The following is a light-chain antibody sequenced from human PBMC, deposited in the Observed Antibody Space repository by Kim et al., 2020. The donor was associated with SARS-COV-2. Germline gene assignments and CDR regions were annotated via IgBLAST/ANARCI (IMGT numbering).Light chain of an antibody. CDR3: QQRSKWPPT. CDR2: DAS. Sequence: EVVLTQSPATLSLSPGERATLSCRASQSVTSYLVWYQQKPGRGPRLLIYDASNRATGIPARFSGSGSGTDFTLTISSLEPEDVAVYYCQQRSKWPPTFGGGTKVDIK. CDR1: QSVTSY. V-gene: IGKV3-11*01. J-gene: IGKJ4*01.